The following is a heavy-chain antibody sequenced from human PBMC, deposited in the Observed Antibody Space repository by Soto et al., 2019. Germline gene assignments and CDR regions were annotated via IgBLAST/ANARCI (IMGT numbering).Heavy chain of an antibody. CDR1: GYTFTSYG. Sequence: GASVKVSCKASGYTFTSYGISWVRQAPGQGLEWMGWISAYNGNTNYAQKLQGRVTMTTDTSTSTAYMELRSLRSDDTAVYYCASSNPHYYDSSGYSWGQGTLVTVSS. CDR3: ASSNPHYYDSSGYS. J-gene: IGHJ5*02. CDR2: ISAYNGNT. D-gene: IGHD3-22*01. V-gene: IGHV1-18*01.